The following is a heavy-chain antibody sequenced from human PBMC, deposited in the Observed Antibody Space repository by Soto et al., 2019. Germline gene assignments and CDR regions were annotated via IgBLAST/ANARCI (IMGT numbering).Heavy chain of an antibody. CDR1: GFTFSSYS. Sequence: EVQLLESGGGLVQPGGSLRLSCAASGFTFSSYSMAWVRQAPGRGPEWVSGIIQDGTTYYADSVKGRFTISRDNSRNSVYLQMITLRGDDTAVYYCAKDLRPDVVWDFDSWGKGTLVTVSS. CDR3: AKDLRPDVVWDFDS. CDR2: IIQDGTT. D-gene: IGHD3-16*01. J-gene: IGHJ4*02. V-gene: IGHV3-23*01.